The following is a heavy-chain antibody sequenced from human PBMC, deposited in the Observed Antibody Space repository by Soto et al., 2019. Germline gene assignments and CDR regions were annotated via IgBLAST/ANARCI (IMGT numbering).Heavy chain of an antibody. D-gene: IGHD2-15*01. V-gene: IGHV1-18*01. Sequence: QVQLVQSGAEVKKPGASVKVSCKASGYTFSSYGISWVRQAPGQGLEWMGWISGHNSNTNYAQNLQGRVTMTTDTSTSTAYMGLRSLRSDDTAVYYCARIGGWGCSGGTSCFDYWGQGTLVTVSS. CDR3: ARIGGWGCSGGTSCFDY. CDR1: GYTFSSYG. CDR2: ISGHNSNT. J-gene: IGHJ4*02.